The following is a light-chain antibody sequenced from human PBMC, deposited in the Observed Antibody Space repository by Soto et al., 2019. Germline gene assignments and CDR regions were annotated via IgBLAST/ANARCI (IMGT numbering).Light chain of an antibody. CDR3: QKYNSAPLT. Sequence: DIQMTQSPSSLSASVGDRVTITCRASQGISNYLAWYQQKPGKVPKLLIYAASTLQSGVPSRFSGSGSGADFTLNNSRLEPEDVATYYCQKYNSAPLTFGQGTKVEIK. V-gene: IGKV1-27*01. J-gene: IGKJ1*01. CDR1: QGISNY. CDR2: AAS.